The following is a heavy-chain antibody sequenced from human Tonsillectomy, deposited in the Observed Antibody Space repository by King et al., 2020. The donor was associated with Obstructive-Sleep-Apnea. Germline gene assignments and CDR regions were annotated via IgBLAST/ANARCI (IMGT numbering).Heavy chain of an antibody. CDR3: ARSTTGTNDDAFDM. CDR2: MNPNSGNT. Sequence: QLVQSGAEVKKPGASVKVSCKASGYTFTSYYINWVRQATGQGLEWMGWMNPNSGNTGFAQKFQGRVTMTRNTSISTAFLGLSSLRSEDTAVYYCARSTTGTNDDAFDMWGQGTMVTVSS. V-gene: IGHV1-8*01. D-gene: IGHD1-1*01. CDR1: GYTFTSYY. J-gene: IGHJ3*02.